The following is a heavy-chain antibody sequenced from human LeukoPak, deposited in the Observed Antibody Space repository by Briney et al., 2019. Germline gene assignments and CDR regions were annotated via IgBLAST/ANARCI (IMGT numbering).Heavy chain of an antibody. CDR2: ISAYNGNT. Sequence: ASVTVSCKASGYTFTSYGISWVRQAPGQGLEWMGWISAYNGNTNYAQKLQGRVTMTRDTSTSTVYMELSSLRSEDTAVYYCARDIAAHLHLDYWGQGTLVTVSS. CDR3: ARDIAAHLHLDY. V-gene: IGHV1-18*01. D-gene: IGHD6-6*01. CDR1: GYTFTSYG. J-gene: IGHJ4*02.